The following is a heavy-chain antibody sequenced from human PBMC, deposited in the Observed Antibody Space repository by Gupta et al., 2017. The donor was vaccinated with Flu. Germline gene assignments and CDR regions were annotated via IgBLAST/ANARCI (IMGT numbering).Heavy chain of an antibody. CDR3: ARRRGHSYDSGALQHDAFDI. D-gene: IGHD5-18*01. CDR2: IWYDGSNK. CDR1: GFTFSSFG. Sequence: QVHLVESGGGVVQPGRSLRLSCAASGFTFSSFGLHWFRQAPGKGLEWVAVIWYDGSNKYYADSVKGRFTISRDNSKKTLYLQMNSLRAEDTAMYYCARRRGHSYDSGALQHDAFDIWGQGTMVTVSS. J-gene: IGHJ3*02. V-gene: IGHV3-33*01.